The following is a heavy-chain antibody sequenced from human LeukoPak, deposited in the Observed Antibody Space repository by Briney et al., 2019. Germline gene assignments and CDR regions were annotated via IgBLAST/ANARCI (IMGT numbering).Heavy chain of an antibody. CDR1: GYTFRAQK. CDR3: ATDRDCGVDFNEVAFDI. J-gene: IGHJ3*02. V-gene: IGHV1-69-2*01. D-gene: IGHD2-21*02. Sequence: ATVKISCKASGYTFRAQKMHWVQQAPGRGLVWVGRVDPKTGDTIYAEKILVRLTLSADTSTATAYMELSSMRSDATAVYYCATDRDCGVDFNEVAFDIWGQGRIFSVSS. CDR2: VDPKTGDT.